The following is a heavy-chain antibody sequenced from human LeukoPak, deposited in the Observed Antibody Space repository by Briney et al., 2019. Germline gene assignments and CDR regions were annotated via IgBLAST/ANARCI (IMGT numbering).Heavy chain of an antibody. CDR3: ASSAGVRLFDY. V-gene: IGHV3-33*08. D-gene: IGHD1-1*01. CDR1: GFTFSSYG. J-gene: IGHJ4*02. CDR2: IWYDGSNK. Sequence: GGSLILSCAASGFTFSSYGMHWVRQAPGKGLEWVAVIWYDGSNKYYADSVKGRFTISRDNSQNTLYLQMNSLRAEDTAVYYSASSAGVRLFDYWGQGTLVTVSS.